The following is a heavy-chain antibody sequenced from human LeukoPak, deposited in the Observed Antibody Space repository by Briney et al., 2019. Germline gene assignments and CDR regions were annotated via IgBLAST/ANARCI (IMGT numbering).Heavy chain of an antibody. CDR3: VRSDDFWSGYYGY. D-gene: IGHD3-3*01. CDR2: IFYSGST. J-gene: IGHJ4*02. Sequence: SETLSLTCTVSGGSISSYCWSWIRQPPGKGLEWIGYIFYSGSTNYNPSLKSRVTISVDTSKNQFSLKLSSVTAADTAVYYCVRSDDFWSGYYGYWGQGTLVTVTS. V-gene: IGHV4-59*01. CDR1: GGSISSYC.